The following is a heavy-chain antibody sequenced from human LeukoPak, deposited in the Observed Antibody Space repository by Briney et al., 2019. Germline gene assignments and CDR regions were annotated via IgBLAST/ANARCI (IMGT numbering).Heavy chain of an antibody. Sequence: GGSLRLSCAASGFTFDDYGMSWVRQAPGKGLEWVSGINWNGGSTGYADSVKGRFTISRDNAKNSLYLQMNSLRAEDTAVYYCVRSVSGTYGQFDFWGQGTLVTVSS. CDR2: INWNGGST. J-gene: IGHJ4*02. V-gene: IGHV3-20*04. CDR1: GFTFDDYG. CDR3: VRSVSGTYGQFDF. D-gene: IGHD5/OR15-5a*01.